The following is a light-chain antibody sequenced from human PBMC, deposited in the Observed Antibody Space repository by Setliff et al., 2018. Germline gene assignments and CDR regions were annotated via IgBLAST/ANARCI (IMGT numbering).Light chain of an antibody. CDR1: SNDVGSYDL. CDR2: GVS. V-gene: IGLV2-14*03. CDR3: NAYTAGTTDV. J-gene: IGLJ1*01. Sequence: QSVLAQPASVSGSPGQSTTISCSGTSNDVGSYDLVSWYQQHPGKAPKLIIYGVSDRPSGVSSRFSGSKSGNTASLTISGLQTEDEADYYCNAYTAGTTDVFGTGTKVTVL.